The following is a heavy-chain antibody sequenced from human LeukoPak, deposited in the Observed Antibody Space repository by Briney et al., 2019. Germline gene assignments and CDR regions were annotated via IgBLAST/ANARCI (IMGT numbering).Heavy chain of an antibody. Sequence: GGSLRLSCAASGFTFSSYWMSWVRQAPGKGLEWVANIKQEGSEKYYVDSVKGRFTISRDKAKTSLYLQMNSLRAEDTAVYYCARGGDILTGYYNIRAFDIWGQGTMVTVSS. CDR2: IKQEGSEK. J-gene: IGHJ3*02. CDR3: ARGGDILTGYYNIRAFDI. D-gene: IGHD3-9*01. CDR1: GFTFSSYW. V-gene: IGHV3-7*03.